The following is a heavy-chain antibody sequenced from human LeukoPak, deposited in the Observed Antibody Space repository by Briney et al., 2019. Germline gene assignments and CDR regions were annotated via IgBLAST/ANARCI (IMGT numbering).Heavy chain of an antibody. V-gene: IGHV4-34*01. CDR1: GASLAGYY. J-gene: IGHJ5*02. CDR3: ASTGNWFDP. CDR2: INHIGST. Sequence: PSQTMSLTCAVDGASLAGYYSSWVRHLPGNGLEWIGEINHIGSTNYNPCLRSRVTISVDTSKNQFSLKLSSVTAADTAVYYCASTGNWFDPWGQGTLVTVSS. D-gene: IGHD4-17*01.